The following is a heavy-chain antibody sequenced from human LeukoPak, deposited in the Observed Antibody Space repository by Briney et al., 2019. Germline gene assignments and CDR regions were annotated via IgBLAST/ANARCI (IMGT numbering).Heavy chain of an antibody. D-gene: IGHD4-17*01. Sequence: VASVKVSCKVSGYTLTELSMHWVRQAPGKGLEWMGGFDPEDAKTIYAQKFQGRVTITADKSTSTAYMELSSLRSEDTAVYYCARFGVTPVIAVTGNLYEKAFDYWGQGILVTVSS. CDR3: ARFGVTPVIAVTGNLYEKAFDY. J-gene: IGHJ4*02. V-gene: IGHV1-24*01. CDR2: FDPEDAKT. CDR1: GYTLTELS.